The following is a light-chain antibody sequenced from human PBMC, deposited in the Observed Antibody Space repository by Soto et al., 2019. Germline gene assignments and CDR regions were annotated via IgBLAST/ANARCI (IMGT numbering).Light chain of an antibody. V-gene: IGKV1-5*01. CDR1: QTINNW. Sequence: DIQMTQSPSALSASIGDRVTITCRARQTINNWLAWYQQKPGKAPNLLICHSSNLETGVPSRFSGSAFGAEFTLPISSLQPDDLATHYFQHCNSYPWTFGQGTKVEIK. CDR3: QHCNSYPWT. CDR2: HSS. J-gene: IGKJ1*01.